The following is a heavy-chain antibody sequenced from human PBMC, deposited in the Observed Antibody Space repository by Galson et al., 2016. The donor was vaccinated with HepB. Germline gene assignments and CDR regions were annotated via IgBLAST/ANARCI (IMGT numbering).Heavy chain of an antibody. D-gene: IGHD3-3*01. J-gene: IGHJ6*02. CDR2: ISGSGGRT. V-gene: IGHV3-23*01. CDR1: GFTFSSYA. Sequence: SLRLSCAASGFTFSSYAMSWVRQAPGKGLEWVSDISGSGGRTYYGDSVKGRFTFSRDNSKNTLFLQMNSLRAEDTAVYYCARWMGDFWGGSYYYVMDVWGQGTTGIVSS. CDR3: ARWMGDFWGGSYYYVMDV.